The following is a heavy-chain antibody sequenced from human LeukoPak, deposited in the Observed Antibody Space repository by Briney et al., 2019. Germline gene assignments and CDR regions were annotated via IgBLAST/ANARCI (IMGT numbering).Heavy chain of an antibody. CDR3: ARLRRRGYSYGYSSLTGEFDAFDI. V-gene: IGHV3-7*03. CDR2: IKQDGSEK. Sequence: GGSLRLSCAASGFTFSSYWMSWVRQAPGKGLEWVANIKQDGSEKYYADSVKGRFTISRDNAKNSLYLQMNSLRAEDTAVYYCARLRRRGYSYGYSSLTGEFDAFDIWGQGTMVTVSS. D-gene: IGHD5-18*01. CDR1: GFTFSSYW. J-gene: IGHJ3*02.